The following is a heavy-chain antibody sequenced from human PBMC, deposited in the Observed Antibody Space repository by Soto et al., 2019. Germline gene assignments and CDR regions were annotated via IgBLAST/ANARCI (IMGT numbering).Heavy chain of an antibody. CDR2: ITSTSSTK. CDR1: GFTFSSHT. D-gene: IGHD3-10*01. Sequence: PGWSLRLSCAASGFTFSSHTMNWVRQAPGKGLEWVSYITSTSSTKSYAASVKGRFTISRDNANNSLYLQMNSLRDEDTAVYYCARRSTMVRGPYYYYDMYRWGQGTTVTVSS. CDR3: ARRSTMVRGPYYYYDMYR. J-gene: IGHJ6*02. V-gene: IGHV3-48*02.